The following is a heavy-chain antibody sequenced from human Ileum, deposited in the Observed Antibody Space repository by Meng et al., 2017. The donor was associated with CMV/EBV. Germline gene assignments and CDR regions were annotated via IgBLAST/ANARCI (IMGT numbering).Heavy chain of an antibody. CDR2: IKSKTDGGTT. CDR1: GFTFSNAW. CDR3: TTAATVTLGAFDI. V-gene: IGHV3-15*01. Sequence: GESLKISCAASGFTFSNAWMSWVRQAPGKGLEWVGRIKSKTDGGTTDYAAPVKGRFTISRDDSKNTLYPQMNSLKTEDTAVYYCTTAATVTLGAFDIWGQGTMVTVSS. J-gene: IGHJ3*02. D-gene: IGHD4-11*01.